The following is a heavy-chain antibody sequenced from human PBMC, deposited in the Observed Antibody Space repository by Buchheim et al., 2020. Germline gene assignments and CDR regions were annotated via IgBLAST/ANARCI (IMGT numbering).Heavy chain of an antibody. CDR2: ISGSGRNI. V-gene: IGHV3-23*01. D-gene: IGHD4-23*01. CDR3: AKDLAHGGNSVGAFDF. Sequence: DVQLLESGGGLVQPGGSLRFSCATSGFTFSSYAMTWVRQAPGKGLEWVSTISGSGRNIYYGDSVKGRIPISRDNSKNKLFLQLNSLRVEDTAVYFCAKDLAHGGNSVGAFDFWGQGT. CDR1: GFTFSSYA. J-gene: IGHJ3*01.